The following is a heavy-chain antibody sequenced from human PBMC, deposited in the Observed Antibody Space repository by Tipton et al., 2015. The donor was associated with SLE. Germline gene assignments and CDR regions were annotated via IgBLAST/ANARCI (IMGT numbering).Heavy chain of an antibody. CDR2: INHSGST. Sequence: TLSLTCAVYGGSFSGYYWSWIRQPPGKGLEWIGEINHSGSTNYNPSLKSRVTISVDTSKNQFSLKLSSVTAADTAVYYCARLGFTERSTTPQVHFGRGGRGSLATVSS. J-gene: IGHJ2*01. CDR3: ARLGFTERSTTPQVHFGR. CDR1: GGSFSGYY. D-gene: IGHD5-24*01. V-gene: IGHV4-34*01.